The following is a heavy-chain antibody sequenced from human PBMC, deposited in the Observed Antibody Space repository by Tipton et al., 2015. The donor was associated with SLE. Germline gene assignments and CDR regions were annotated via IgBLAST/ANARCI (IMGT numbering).Heavy chain of an antibody. J-gene: IGHJ4*02. Sequence: LEWIGEIDQSGSTNYNPSLKSRVTMSGDTSKNEFSLKLISVTAADTAVYYCVRGPRGSSGYPSWGRGTLVTVSS. D-gene: IGHD3-22*01. V-gene: IGHV4-34*01. CDR2: IDQSGST. CDR3: VRGPRGSSGYPS.